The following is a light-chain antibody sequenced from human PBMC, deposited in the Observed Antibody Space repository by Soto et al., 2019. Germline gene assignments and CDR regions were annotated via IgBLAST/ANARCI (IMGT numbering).Light chain of an antibody. CDR1: SGHSRYT. V-gene: IGLV4-69*01. CDR2: VNSDGSH. J-gene: IGLJ3*02. CDR3: QTWGTGIP. Sequence: QSVLTQSPSAAASLGASVKLTCTLSSGHSRYTIAWHQQQPEKGPRYLMTVNSDGSHTTGDGIPGRFSGSSSGAERYLTISDLQSEDEADYYCQTWGTGIPFGGGTQLTVL.